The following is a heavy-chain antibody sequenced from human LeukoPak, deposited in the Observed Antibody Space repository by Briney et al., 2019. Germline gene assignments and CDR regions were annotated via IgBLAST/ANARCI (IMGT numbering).Heavy chain of an antibody. V-gene: IGHV4-34*01. CDR3: ARVGRYCSSTSCYHPERWFDP. Sequence: PSETLSLTCAVYGGSFSGYYWSWIRQPPGKGLEWIGEINHSGSTNYNPSLKSRVTISVDTSKNQFSLKLSSVTAADTAVYYCARVGRYCSSTSCYHPERWFDPWGQGTLVTVSS. CDR2: INHSGST. D-gene: IGHD2-2*01. J-gene: IGHJ5*02. CDR1: GGSFSGYY.